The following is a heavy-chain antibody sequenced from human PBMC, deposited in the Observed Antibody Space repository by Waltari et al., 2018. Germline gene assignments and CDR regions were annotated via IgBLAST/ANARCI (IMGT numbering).Heavy chain of an antibody. Sequence: QVQLQESGPGLVKPSETLSLTCAVSGYSISSGYYWGWIRQPPGKGLEWIGSIYHSGSTYYNPSLKSRVTISVDTSKNQFSLKLSSVTAADTAVYYCARDRRGSMHIVLRVWGKGTTVTVSS. J-gene: IGHJ6*04. V-gene: IGHV4-38-2*02. CDR2: IYHSGST. D-gene: IGHD2-8*01. CDR3: ARDRRGSMHIVLRV. CDR1: GYSISSGYY.